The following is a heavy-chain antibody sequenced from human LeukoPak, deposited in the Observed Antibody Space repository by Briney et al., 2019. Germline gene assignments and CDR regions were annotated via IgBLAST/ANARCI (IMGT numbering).Heavy chain of an antibody. CDR3: ASAFDSSGYYPFDY. CDR2: ISSSSSYI. Sequence: GGSLRLSCAASGFTFSSYSMNWVRQAPGKGLEWVSSISSSSSYIYYADSVKGRFTISRDNAKNSLYLQMNSLRAEDTAVYYCASAFDSSGYYPFDYWGQGTLVTVPS. CDR1: GFTFSSYS. J-gene: IGHJ4*02. V-gene: IGHV3-21*01. D-gene: IGHD3-22*01.